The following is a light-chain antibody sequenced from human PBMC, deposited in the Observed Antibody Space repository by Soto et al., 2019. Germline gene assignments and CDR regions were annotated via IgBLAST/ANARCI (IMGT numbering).Light chain of an antibody. CDR3: QQVSGYPLS. CDR1: QSVGSN. V-gene: IGKV3-15*01. Sequence: IVMTQSPATLSVSPWERATLSCRASQSVGSNLAWYQQKPGQAPRLLIYGASTRATGIPARFSGSGSGTEFTLTISSLQSEDFATYYCQQVSGYPLSFGGGTKVDIK. J-gene: IGKJ4*01. CDR2: GAS.